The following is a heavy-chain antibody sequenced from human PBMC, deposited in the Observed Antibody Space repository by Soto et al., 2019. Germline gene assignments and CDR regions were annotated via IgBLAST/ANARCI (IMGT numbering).Heavy chain of an antibody. CDR3: ARDSFPVSSYNGMEV. Sequence: SVXVAFKASRYTFTIYGIMFFLLATGQGLDGMGGISAYNGNTNYAQKLQGRVTMTTDTSTSKAYMELRSLSSDDTAVYYCARDSFPVSSYNGMEVCGQGTTV. D-gene: IGHD1-26*01. CDR1: RYTFTIYG. J-gene: IGHJ6*01. CDR2: ISAYNGNT. V-gene: IGHV1-18*01.